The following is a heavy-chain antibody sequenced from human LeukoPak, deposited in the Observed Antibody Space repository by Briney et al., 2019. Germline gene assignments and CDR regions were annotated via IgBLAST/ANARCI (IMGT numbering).Heavy chain of an antibody. CDR2: IWYDGSNE. CDR1: GFTFSSYG. J-gene: IGHJ4*02. D-gene: IGHD3-10*01. V-gene: IGHV3-33*01. CDR3: ARAGAFGGDSAVY. Sequence: GRSLRLACEASGFTFSSYGMHWVCQAPGKGLEWVAVIWYDGSNEHYADSVKGRFSISRDDSKNTLYLQMDSLRAEDTAIYYCARAGAFGGDSAVYWGQGTLVTVSS.